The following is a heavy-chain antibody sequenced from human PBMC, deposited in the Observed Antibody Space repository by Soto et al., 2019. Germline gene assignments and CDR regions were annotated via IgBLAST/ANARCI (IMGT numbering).Heavy chain of an antibody. CDR3: ARGIYYRWVY. CDR2: IHHSGST. CDR1: DGSISTEYW. D-gene: IGHD5-12*01. J-gene: IGHJ4*02. Sequence: PSETLSLTCAVSDGSISTEYWGCWGRQSPGEGLECTGKIHHSGSTTNNPSLRRRLIKSVDKTNKHVSLELTSVGAAYSAGCYCARGIYYRWVYWGQGTLVTVSS. V-gene: IGHV4-4*02.